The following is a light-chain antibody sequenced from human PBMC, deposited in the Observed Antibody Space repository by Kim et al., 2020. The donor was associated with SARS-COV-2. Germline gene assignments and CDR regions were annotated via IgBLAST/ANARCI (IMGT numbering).Light chain of an antibody. V-gene: IGLV2-14*03. CDR1: TLDVGGYNY. Sequence: GQSITISCTATTLDVGGYNYVSWYQQHPGKAPKLMIYDVHYRPTVVSDLFSGSKSGNAASLTISGLQAEDEADYYCSSWASTTSYVFGTGPKFTVL. CDR2: DVH. J-gene: IGLJ1*01. CDR3: SSWASTTSYV.